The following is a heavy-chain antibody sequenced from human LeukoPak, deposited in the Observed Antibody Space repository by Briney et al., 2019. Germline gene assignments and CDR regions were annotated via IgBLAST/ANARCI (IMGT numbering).Heavy chain of an antibody. CDR3: AFSGWFWGAFDY. CDR1: GGSISISNYF. J-gene: IGHJ4*02. V-gene: IGHV4-39*01. D-gene: IGHD6-19*01. CDR2: RSSTGIT. Sequence: SETLSLTCSVSGGSISISNYFWGWIRQPPGKGLEWIASRSSTGITHYHSSLESRISVSVETSKSQFSLRLTSLTAADTAVYYCAFSGWFWGAFDYWGQGILVTGSS.